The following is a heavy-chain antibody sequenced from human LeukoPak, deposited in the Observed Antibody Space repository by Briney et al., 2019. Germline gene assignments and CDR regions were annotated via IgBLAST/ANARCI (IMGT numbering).Heavy chain of an antibody. CDR2: IYPGDSDT. D-gene: IGHD2-2*01. Sequence: PGESLKISCKGSGYSFTSYWIGWVRPMPGKGLEWMGIIYPGDSDTRYSPSFQGQVTISADKSISTAYLQWSSLKASDTAMYYCARPFLGYCSSTSCYEEGEYWGQGTLVTVSS. CDR3: ARPFLGYCSSTSCYEEGEY. V-gene: IGHV5-51*01. J-gene: IGHJ4*02. CDR1: GYSFTSYW.